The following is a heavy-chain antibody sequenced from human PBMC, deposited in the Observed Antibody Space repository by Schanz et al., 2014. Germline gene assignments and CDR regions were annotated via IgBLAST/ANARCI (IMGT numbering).Heavy chain of an antibody. CDR1: GFTFNSYA. CDR3: AKGMGYCSGGTCYDYYYYGLDV. Sequence: VQLVESGGGVVQPGRSLRLSCAASGFTFNSYAMTWVRQAPGKGLEWVSSISHSGGSKYYADSVKGRFTISRDNSENTLYLQMNSLSADDTAVFYCAKGMGYCSGGTCYDYYYYGLDVWGQGTTVTVSS. CDR2: ISHSGGSK. V-gene: IGHV3-23*04. J-gene: IGHJ6*02. D-gene: IGHD2-15*01.